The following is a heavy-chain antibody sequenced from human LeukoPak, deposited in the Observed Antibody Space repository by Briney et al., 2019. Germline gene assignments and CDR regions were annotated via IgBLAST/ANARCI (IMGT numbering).Heavy chain of an antibody. D-gene: IGHD2-2*01. CDR2: IYYSGNT. CDR3: SRGAMTAKPADF. V-gene: IGHV4-39*01. J-gene: IGHJ4*02. Sequence: SETLSLTCSVSGVPINSRDYYWNWIRQPPGKGLEWIGSIYYSGNTYYNPSLQSRATMSVDTSRDYFSLTLSSVTAADTALYFCSRGAMTAKPADFWGQGTLVTVSS. CDR1: GVPINSRDYY.